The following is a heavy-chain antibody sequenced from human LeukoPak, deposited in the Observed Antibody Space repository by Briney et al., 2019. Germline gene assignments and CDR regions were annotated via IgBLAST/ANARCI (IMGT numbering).Heavy chain of an antibody. CDR1: GGSLSGYY. CDR3: ARGYGSGSYYTPFDY. J-gene: IGHJ4*02. D-gene: IGHD3-10*01. V-gene: IGHV4-34*01. CDR2: INHSGST. Sequence: SETLSLTCAVYGGSLSGYYWSWIRQPPGKGLEWIGEINHSGSTNYNPSLKGRVTISVDTSKNQFSLKLSSVTAADTAVYYCARGYGSGSYYTPFDYWGQGTLVTVSS.